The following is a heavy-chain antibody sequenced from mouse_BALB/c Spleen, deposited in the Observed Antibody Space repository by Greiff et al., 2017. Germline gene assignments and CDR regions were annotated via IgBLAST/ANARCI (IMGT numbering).Heavy chain of an antibody. Sequence: EVQVVESGPGLVKPSQSLSLTCSVTGYSITSGYYWNWIRQFPGNKLEWMGYISYDGSNNYNPSLKNRISITRDTSKNQFFLKLNSVTTEDTATYYCARRDGYYSLDFAYWGQGTLVTVSA. D-gene: IGHD2-3*01. CDR3: ARRDGYYSLDFAY. J-gene: IGHJ3*01. CDR2: ISYDGSN. V-gene: IGHV3-6*02. CDR1: GYSITSGYY.